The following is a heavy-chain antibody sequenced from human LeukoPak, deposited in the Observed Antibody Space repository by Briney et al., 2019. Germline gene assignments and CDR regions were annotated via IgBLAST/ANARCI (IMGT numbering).Heavy chain of an antibody. CDR3: ARDGPAQMVDLDY. Sequence: GVSVKVTCKASGYTFSGTGWYLYWLRQAPGQGLECMGWIHPNNGDTAYAQKFEGRVAMTRDTSISTAYMELRRLRPDDTAVYFCARDGPAQMVDLDYWGQGTLVTVSS. CDR2: IHPNNGDT. CDR1: GYTFSGTGWY. D-gene: IGHD3-10*01. V-gene: IGHV1-2*02. J-gene: IGHJ4*02.